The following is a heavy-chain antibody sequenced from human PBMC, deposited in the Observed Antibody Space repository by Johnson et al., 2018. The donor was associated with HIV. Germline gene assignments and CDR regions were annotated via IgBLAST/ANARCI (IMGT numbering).Heavy chain of an antibody. CDR1: GFTFSDYY. CDR2: ISYDGSER. CDR3: AIEIIAAADDI. J-gene: IGHJ3*02. Sequence: QVQLVESGGGLVKPGGSLRLSCVASGFTFSDYYMTWIRQAPGKGLEWVAVISYDGSERYYADSVKGRFTISRDNAKNSLYLQMNSLRAEDTAVYYCAIEIIAAADDIWGQGTMVTVSS. V-gene: IGHV3-11*04. D-gene: IGHD6-13*01.